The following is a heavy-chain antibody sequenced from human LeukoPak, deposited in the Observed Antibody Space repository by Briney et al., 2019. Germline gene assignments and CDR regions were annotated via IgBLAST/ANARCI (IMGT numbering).Heavy chain of an antibody. CDR1: GFTFEDYA. CDR3: VSMVVAATSRDY. D-gene: IGHD2-15*01. J-gene: IGHJ4*02. V-gene: IGHV3-9*01. Sequence: PGGSLRLSCAASGFTFEDYAMHWVRQAPGKGLEWVSGISWNSGSIGYADSVKGRFTISRDNAKNSLYLQMNSLRAEDTALYYCVSMVVAATSRDYWGQGTLVTVSS. CDR2: ISWNSGSI.